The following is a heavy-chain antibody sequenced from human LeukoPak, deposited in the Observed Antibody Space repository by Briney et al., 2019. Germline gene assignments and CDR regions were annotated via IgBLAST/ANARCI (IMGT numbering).Heavy chain of an antibody. J-gene: IGHJ4*01. V-gene: IGHV3-11*06. D-gene: IGHD5-18*01. CDR3: ARVGRGYSYGYGVDY. CDR2: ISSSSSYT. CDR1: GFTFSDYY. Sequence: GGSLTLSCAVSGFTFSDYYISWIRQAPGKGLEWVSYISSSSSYTNYADSVKGRFTISRDNAKNSLYLQMNSLRAEDTAVYYCARVGRGYSYGYGVDYWGHGTLVTVSS.